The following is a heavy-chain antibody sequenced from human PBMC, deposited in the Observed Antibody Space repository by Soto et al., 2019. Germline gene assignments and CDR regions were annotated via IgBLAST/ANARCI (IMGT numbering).Heavy chain of an antibody. CDR2: IYWDDDK. D-gene: IGHD3-22*01. J-gene: IGHJ5*02. Sequence: QITLKESGPTLVKPTQTLTLTCTFSGFSLSTSGVGVGWIRQPPGKALEGLALIYWDDDKRYSPSLKSRLTITKDTSKNQVVLTMTNMDPLDTATYYCAHSLIGYYYDSSGSNWFDPWGQGTLVTVSS. CDR1: GFSLSTSGVG. CDR3: AHSLIGYYYDSSGSNWFDP. V-gene: IGHV2-5*02.